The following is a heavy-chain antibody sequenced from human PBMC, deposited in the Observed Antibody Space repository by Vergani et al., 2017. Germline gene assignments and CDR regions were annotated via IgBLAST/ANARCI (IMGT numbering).Heavy chain of an antibody. CDR3: ARERGAMDR. Sequence: QEKLVVSGGTLVKPGGSLRLSCVVSGFTLHDYYMSWIRQAPGKGLEWVAYISSDSRTIYYADSVKGRVTISRDNARNSVFLQMDSLRVNDTAVYFCARERGAMDRWGQGTLVTVSS. V-gene: IGHV3-11*04. D-gene: IGHD3-10*01. J-gene: IGHJ4*02. CDR1: GFTLHDYY. CDR2: ISSDSRTI.